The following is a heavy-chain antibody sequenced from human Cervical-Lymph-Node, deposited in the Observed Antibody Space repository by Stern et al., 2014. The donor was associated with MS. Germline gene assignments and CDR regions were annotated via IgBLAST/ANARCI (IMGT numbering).Heavy chain of an antibody. CDR1: GGSLSTYT. J-gene: IGHJ4*02. Sequence: VQLVQSGAELKKPGSSVKVSCKASGGSLSTYTITWVRQALGQGLEWMGRIIPALNVANYAQKFQGRLTITADKSTSTAYMEMSSLRSDDTAVYYCAGPAPLDWGQGTLVTVSS. CDR2: IIPALNVA. CDR3: AGPAPLD. V-gene: IGHV1-69*09. D-gene: IGHD2-2*01.